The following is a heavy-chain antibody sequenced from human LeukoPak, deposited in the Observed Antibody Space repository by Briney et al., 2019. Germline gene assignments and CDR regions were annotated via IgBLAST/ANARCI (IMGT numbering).Heavy chain of an antibody. J-gene: IGHJ4*02. CDR2: IRSKANSYAT. V-gene: IGHV3-73*01. Sequence: PGGSLRLSCAASGFTFSGSAMHWVRQASGKGLEWVGRIRSKANSYATAYAASVKGRFTISRDDSKNTAYLQMNSLKTEDTAVYYCTRPHSNDYDGYWGQGTLVTVSS. CDR1: GFTFSGSA. CDR3: TRPHSNDYDGY.